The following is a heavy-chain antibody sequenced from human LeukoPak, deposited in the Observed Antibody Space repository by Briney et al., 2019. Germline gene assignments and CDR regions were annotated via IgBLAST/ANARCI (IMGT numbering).Heavy chain of an antibody. CDR2: ISSSGSTI. CDR3: ARETRQWLVPENWFDP. D-gene: IGHD6-19*01. CDR1: GFTFSDYY. Sequence: PGGSLRLSCATSGFTFSDYYMSWIRQAPGKGLEWVSYISSSGSTIYYADSVKGRFTISRDNARNSLYLQMNSLRAEDTAVYYCARETRQWLVPENWFDPWGQGTLVTVSS. V-gene: IGHV3-11*04. J-gene: IGHJ5*02.